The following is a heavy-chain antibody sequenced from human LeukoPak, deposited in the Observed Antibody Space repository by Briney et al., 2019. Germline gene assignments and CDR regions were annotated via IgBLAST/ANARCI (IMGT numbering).Heavy chain of an antibody. CDR1: GYTFTSYG. J-gene: IGHJ4*02. CDR3: ARLPSDDFWSGYYFKGHFDH. CDR2: ISTYNGNT. V-gene: IGHV1-18*01. Sequence: ASVKASCKASGYTFTSYGISWVRQAPGQGLEWMGWISTYNGNTKYAQKFQVRLTMTTDTSTTTAYMELRSLRSDDTAVYYCARLPSDDFWSGYYFKGHFDHWGQGTPVTVSS. D-gene: IGHD3-3*01.